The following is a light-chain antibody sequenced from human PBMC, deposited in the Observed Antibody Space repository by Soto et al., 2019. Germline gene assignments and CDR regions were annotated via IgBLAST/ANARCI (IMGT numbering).Light chain of an antibody. V-gene: IGLV2-14*01. J-gene: IGLJ1*01. CDR2: EVS. Sequence: QSVLTQPASVSGSPGQSITISCTGTSSDVGGYNYVSWYQQHPGKAPKLMIYEVSNRPSGVSNRFSGSKSGNTASLTISGLQAEDEADYYCSSYTSSSTQVFGTGTKVTVI. CDR1: SSDVGGYNY. CDR3: SSYTSSSTQV.